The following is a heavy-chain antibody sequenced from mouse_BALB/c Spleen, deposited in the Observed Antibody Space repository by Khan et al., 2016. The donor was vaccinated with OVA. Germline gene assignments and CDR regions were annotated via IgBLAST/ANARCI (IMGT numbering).Heavy chain of an antibody. Sequence: QVQLQQSGAELARPGASVKMSCKASGYTFTTYTIHWVKQRPGQGLEWIGYIIPSTDYTTYNQKFKDKATLTADKSSSTAYMQLSSLTSDDSAVYYCAKEGAYYRSDGWFAYWCQGTLVTVSA. CDR1: GYTFTTYT. J-gene: IGHJ3*01. V-gene: IGHV1-4*01. CDR2: IIPSTDYT. D-gene: IGHD2-14*01. CDR3: AKEGAYYRSDGWFAY.